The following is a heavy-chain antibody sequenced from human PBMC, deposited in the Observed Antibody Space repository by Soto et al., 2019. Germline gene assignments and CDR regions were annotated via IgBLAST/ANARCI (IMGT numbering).Heavy chain of an antibody. J-gene: IGHJ4*02. CDR2: IYWDDDK. V-gene: IGHV2-5*02. CDR1: GFSLSTNGVG. Sequence: QITLKESGPTLVKPTQTLTLTCTFSGFSLSTNGVGVGWIRQPPGKALEWLALIYWDDDKRYSPSLKSRLTIPKNPSKDQVPLTLTIVDPVDTATYYCAYPTCHFPVYGGQGALVTVSS. CDR3: AYPTCHFPVY.